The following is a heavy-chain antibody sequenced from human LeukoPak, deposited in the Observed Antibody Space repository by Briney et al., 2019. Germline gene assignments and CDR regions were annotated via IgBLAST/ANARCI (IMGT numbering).Heavy chain of an antibody. CDR1: GGSITDDNYY. D-gene: IGHD3-22*01. Sequence: SETLSLTCSVSGGSITDDNYYWGWIRQPPGKGLEWIGAIYYRGTTSYMPSLKSRVTISVDTSKNQFSLKLDSVTAAGTSVYYCARHRYYYDKSAFSFDSWGQGTLVTVSS. V-gene: IGHV4-39*01. CDR3: ARHRYYYDKSAFSFDS. CDR2: IYYRGTT. J-gene: IGHJ4*02.